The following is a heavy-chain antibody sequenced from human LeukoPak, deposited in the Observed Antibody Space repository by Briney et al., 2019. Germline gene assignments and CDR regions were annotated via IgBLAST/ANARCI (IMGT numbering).Heavy chain of an antibody. Sequence: GRSLRLSCAASGFTFSSYAMHWVRQAPGKGLEWVSAISGSGGSTYYADSVKGRFTISRDNSKNTLYLQMNSLRAEDTAVYYCAKVPSGWWLVDYWGQGTLVTVSS. V-gene: IGHV3-23*01. D-gene: IGHD6-19*01. J-gene: IGHJ4*02. CDR2: ISGSGGST. CDR3: AKVPSGWWLVDY. CDR1: GFTFSSYA.